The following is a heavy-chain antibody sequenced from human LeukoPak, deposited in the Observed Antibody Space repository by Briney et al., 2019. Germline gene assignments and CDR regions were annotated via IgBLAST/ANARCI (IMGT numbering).Heavy chain of an antibody. CDR2: LYYSGST. CDR1: GGSISSGDYY. V-gene: IGHV4-30-4*01. CDR3: ARGSAAAGSGYLPYDY. D-gene: IGHD6-13*01. Sequence: SETLSLTCTVSGGSISSGDYYWSWIRQPPGQGLEWFGYLYYSGSTYYNPSLKSRVTISVDTSKNQFSLKLSSVTAADTAVYYFARGSAAAGSGYLPYDYWGQGNLVTVSS. J-gene: IGHJ4*02.